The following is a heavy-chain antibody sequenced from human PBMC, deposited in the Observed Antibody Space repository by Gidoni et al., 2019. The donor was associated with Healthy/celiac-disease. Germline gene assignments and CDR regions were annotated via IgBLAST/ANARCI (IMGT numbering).Heavy chain of an antibody. CDR1: SSNW. CDR3: AGWGVRYCAPGAFDI. D-gene: IGHD3-9*01. CDR2: IYHSGST. J-gene: IGHJ3*02. V-gene: IGHV4-4*02. Sequence: SSNWWSWVRQPPGKGMEWIREIYHSGSTNYNPSLKGRVTIAVDKSKNQCSLKLSSVTAAETAVEDCAGWGVRYCAPGAFDIWGQGTMVTVSS.